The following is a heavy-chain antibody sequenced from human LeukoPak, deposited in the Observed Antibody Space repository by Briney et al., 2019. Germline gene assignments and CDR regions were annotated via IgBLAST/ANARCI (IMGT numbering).Heavy chain of an antibody. CDR3: AKKRDAFDI. V-gene: IGHV3-23*01. Sequence: GGSLRLSCVASGFTFSSYAMVWVRQAPGKRPEWVSSLTDSGGTTYYVDSVKGRFTISRDNSKNTLYLHMNSLRAEDTAMYYCAKKRDAFDIWGQGTVVAVSS. CDR2: LTDSGGTT. D-gene: IGHD5-24*01. CDR1: GFTFSSYA. J-gene: IGHJ3*02.